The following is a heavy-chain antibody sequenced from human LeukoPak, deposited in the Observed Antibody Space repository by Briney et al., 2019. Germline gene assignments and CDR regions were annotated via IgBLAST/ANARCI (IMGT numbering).Heavy chain of an antibody. CDR1: GFTFSSYA. J-gene: IGHJ5*02. Sequence: PGRSLRLSCAASGFTFSSYAMHWVRQAPGKGLEWVAVISYDGSNKYYADSVKGRFTISRDNSKNTLYLQMNGLRAEDTAVYYCARAPYGDYEWHNWFDPWGQGTLVTVSS. CDR2: ISYDGSNK. V-gene: IGHV3-30*04. CDR3: ARAPYGDYEWHNWFDP. D-gene: IGHD4-17*01.